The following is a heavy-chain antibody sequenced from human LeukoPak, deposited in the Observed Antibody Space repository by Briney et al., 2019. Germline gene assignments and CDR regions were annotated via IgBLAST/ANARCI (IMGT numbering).Heavy chain of an antibody. D-gene: IGHD4-17*01. Sequence: ASVKVSCKASGYTFTGYYMHWVRQAPGQGLEWMGWINPNSGGTNYAQKFQGRVTMTRDTSISTAYMELSRLRSDDTAVYYCARGPDYGDYIPIDYWGQGTLVTVSS. J-gene: IGHJ4*02. CDR3: ARGPDYGDYIPIDY. CDR1: GYTFTGYY. V-gene: IGHV1-2*02. CDR2: INPNSGGT.